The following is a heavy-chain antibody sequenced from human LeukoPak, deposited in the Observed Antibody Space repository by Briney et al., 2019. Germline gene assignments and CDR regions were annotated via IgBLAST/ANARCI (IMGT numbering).Heavy chain of an antibody. CDR3: ARETAYSFDY. Sequence: GGSLRLSCVLSGFTFSGYSMIWVRQAPGKGLEWISYISSSSSTVYYADSVKGPFTISRDNAKNSLYLQMNSLRDEDTAVYYCARETAYSFDYWGQGTLVTVSS. V-gene: IGHV3-48*02. CDR2: ISSSSSTV. D-gene: IGHD1-26*01. CDR1: GFTFSGYS. J-gene: IGHJ4*02.